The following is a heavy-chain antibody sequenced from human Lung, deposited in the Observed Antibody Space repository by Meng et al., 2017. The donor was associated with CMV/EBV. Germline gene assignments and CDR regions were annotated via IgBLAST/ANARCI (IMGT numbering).Heavy chain of an antibody. CDR1: GFTFDDYA. V-gene: IGHV3-9*01. D-gene: IGHD4-23*01. Sequence: SCAASGFTFDDYAMHWVRQAPGKGLEWVSGISWNSGSVGYADSVKGRFTISRDNAKNSLYLQMNSLRAEDTALYYCAKESGGLDYWGQGTLVTVSS. CDR2: ISWNSGSV. CDR3: AKESGGLDY. J-gene: IGHJ4*02.